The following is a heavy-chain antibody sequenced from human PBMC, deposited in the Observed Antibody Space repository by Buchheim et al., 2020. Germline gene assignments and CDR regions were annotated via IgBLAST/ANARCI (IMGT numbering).Heavy chain of an antibody. J-gene: IGHJ4*02. Sequence: QVQLVESGGGVVQPGRSLRLSCAASGFTFSSYGMHWVRQAPGKGLEWVAVIWYDGSNKYYADSVKGRFTISRDNSKNTLYLQMNSLRAEDTAVYYCARGTGYSSGWYDYWGQGTL. V-gene: IGHV3-33*01. CDR1: GFTFSSYG. CDR3: ARGTGYSSGWYDY. CDR2: IWYDGSNK. D-gene: IGHD6-19*01.